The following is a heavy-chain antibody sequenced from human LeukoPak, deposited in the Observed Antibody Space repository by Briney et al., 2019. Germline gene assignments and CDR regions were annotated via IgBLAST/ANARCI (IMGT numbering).Heavy chain of an antibody. V-gene: IGHV3-48*02. Sequence: GGSLRLSCAASGFTFSSYAMSWVRQAPGKGLEWVSYISSSSTIYYADSVKGRFTISRDNAKNSLYLQMNSLRDEDTAVYYCARDLVLAVWGQGTTVTVSS. CDR1: GFTFSSYA. CDR2: ISSSSTI. CDR3: ARDLVLAV. D-gene: IGHD2-8*01. J-gene: IGHJ6*02.